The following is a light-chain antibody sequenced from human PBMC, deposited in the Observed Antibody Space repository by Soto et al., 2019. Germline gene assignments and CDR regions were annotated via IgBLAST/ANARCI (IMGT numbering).Light chain of an antibody. CDR2: AAS. CDR1: QSISSY. Sequence: DIQRTQSPSSLSASLGDRVTITCRPSQSISSYLNWYQQKPGRAPKLLIYAASTLKSGVPSRFSGSGSGTDFSLTISSLQPEDFATCYCARSYSSPWTFDKGTKV. CDR3: ARSYSSPWT. V-gene: IGKV1-39*01. J-gene: IGKJ1*01.